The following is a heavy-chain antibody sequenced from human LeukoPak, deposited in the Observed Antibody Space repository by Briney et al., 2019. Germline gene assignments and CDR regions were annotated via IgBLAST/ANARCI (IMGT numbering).Heavy chain of an antibody. D-gene: IGHD5-18*01. CDR3: ARDKKTKLDTAMGDFDY. J-gene: IGHJ4*02. CDR2: ISYDGSNK. CDR1: GFTFSSYA. Sequence: GGSLRLSCAASGFTFSSYAMHWVRQAPGKGLEWVAVISYDGSNKYYADSVKGRFTISRDNSKNTLYLQMNSLRAEDTAVYYCARDKKTKLDTAMGDFDYWGQGTLVTVSS. V-gene: IGHV3-30*04.